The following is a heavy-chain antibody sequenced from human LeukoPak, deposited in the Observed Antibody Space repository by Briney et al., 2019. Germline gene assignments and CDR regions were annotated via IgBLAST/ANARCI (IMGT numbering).Heavy chain of an antibody. CDR1: GFTFDDYA. D-gene: IGHD5-18*01. J-gene: IGHJ4*02. V-gene: IGHV3-9*01. Sequence: PGGSLRLSCAASGFTFDDYAMHWARQAPGKGLEWVSGISWNSGSIGYADSVKGRFTISRDNAKNSLYLQMNSLRAEDTALYYCAKVGEGYSYDYWGQGTLVTVSS. CDR3: AKVGEGYSYDY. CDR2: ISWNSGSI.